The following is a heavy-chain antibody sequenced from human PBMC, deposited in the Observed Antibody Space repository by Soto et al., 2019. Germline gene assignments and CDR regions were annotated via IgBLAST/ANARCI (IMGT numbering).Heavy chain of an antibody. Sequence: SETLYLTCTFSGGSISSGDYYWSWIRQPPGKGLEWIGYIYYSGSTYYNPSLKSRVTISVDTSKNQFSLKLSSVTAADTAVYYCARGYCSSTSCFPFDYWGQGTLVTVSS. CDR3: ARGYCSSTSCFPFDY. V-gene: IGHV4-30-4*01. D-gene: IGHD2-2*01. CDR2: IYYSGST. J-gene: IGHJ4*02. CDR1: GGSISSGDYY.